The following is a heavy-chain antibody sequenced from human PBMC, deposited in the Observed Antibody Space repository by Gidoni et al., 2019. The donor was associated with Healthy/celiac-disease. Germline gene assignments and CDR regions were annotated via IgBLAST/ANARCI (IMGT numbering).Heavy chain of an antibody. CDR1: GGTFSRYA. CDR2: ISPIFGTA. V-gene: IGHV1-69*06. Sequence: QVQLVQSGAEVRKPGSSVTVSCQAPGGTFSRYALSWVRQAPGQGLEWMGGISPIFGTANYAQKFQGRVTITADKSTSTAYMGLSSLGSEDAAVYYCARALERYGGWFDPWGQGTLVNGSS. J-gene: IGHJ5*02. CDR3: ARALERYGGWFDP. D-gene: IGHD1-1*01.